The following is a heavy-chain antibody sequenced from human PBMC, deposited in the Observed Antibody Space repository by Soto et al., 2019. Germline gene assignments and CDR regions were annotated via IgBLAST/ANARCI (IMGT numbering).Heavy chain of an antibody. CDR3: SRDRGYRYGPFDY. CDR1: GFTFSSYS. J-gene: IGHJ4*02. Sequence: EVQLVESGGGLVQPGGSLRLSCAASGFTFSSYSMNWVRQAPGKGLEWVSYISSSSSTIYYADSVKGRITISRDNAKNSLELQMNSLGDEDTAVDYLSRDRGYRYGPFDYWGQGTLVTVSS. V-gene: IGHV3-48*02. D-gene: IGHD5-18*01. CDR2: ISSSSSTI.